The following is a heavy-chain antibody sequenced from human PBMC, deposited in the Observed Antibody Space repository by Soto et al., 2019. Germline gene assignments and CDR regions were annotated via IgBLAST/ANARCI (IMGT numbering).Heavy chain of an antibody. J-gene: IGHJ6*02. CDR1: GLTVSSYA. Sequence: GGALRLSCAAPGLTVSSYALSWVRQAPGKGLEWVSAISGSGGSTYYADSVKGRFTISRDNSKNTLYLQMNSLRAEDTAVYYCAKDSYCACYGMDVWGQGTTVTVSS. CDR2: ISGSGGST. D-gene: IGHD2-21*01. V-gene: IGHV3-23*01. CDR3: AKDSYCACYGMDV.